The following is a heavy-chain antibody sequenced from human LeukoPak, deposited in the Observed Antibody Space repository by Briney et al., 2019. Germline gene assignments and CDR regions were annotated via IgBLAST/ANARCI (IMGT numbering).Heavy chain of an antibody. J-gene: IGHJ4*02. D-gene: IGHD6-6*01. CDR2: TYYRSKLYN. CDR3: ARDSLYSSSSYYFDY. CDR1: GDSFSSNSAA. V-gene: IGHV6-1*01. Sequence: SQTLSLTCAISGDSFSSNSAAWNWVRQSPSRGLEWLGRTYYRSKLYNDYAVSVKSQITINPDTSKNQFSLQLNSVTPEDAAVYYCARDSLYSSSSYYFDYWGQGTLVTVSS.